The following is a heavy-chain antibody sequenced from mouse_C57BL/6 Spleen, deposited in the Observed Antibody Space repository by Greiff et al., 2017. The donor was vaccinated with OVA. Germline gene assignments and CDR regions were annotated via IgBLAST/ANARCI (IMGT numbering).Heavy chain of an antibody. V-gene: IGHV1-22*01. CDR1: GYTFTDYN. J-gene: IGHJ3*01. D-gene: IGHD1-1*01. Sequence: EVQLQQSGPELVKPGASVKMSCKASGYTFTDYNMHWVKQSHGKSLEWIGYINPNNGGTSYNQKFKGKATLTVNKSSSTAYMELRSLTSEDSAVYYCARDSYYYGSSYWFAYWGQGTLVTVSA. CDR3: ARDSYYYGSSYWFAY. CDR2: INPNNGGT.